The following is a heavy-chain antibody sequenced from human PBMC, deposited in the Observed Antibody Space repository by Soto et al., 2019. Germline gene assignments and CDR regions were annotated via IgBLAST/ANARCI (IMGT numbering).Heavy chain of an antibody. CDR2: INAGNGNT. D-gene: IGHD6-13*01. CDR1: GYTFTSYA. CDR3: AREEAAASTCDYYYYYGMDV. V-gene: IGHV1-3*01. J-gene: IGHJ6*02. Sequence: QVQLVQSGAEVKKPGASVKVSCKASGYTFTSYAMHWVRQAPAQRLEWMGWINAGNGNTKYSQKFQGRVTITRDTSASTAYMELSSLRSEDTAVYYCAREEAAASTCDYYYYYGMDVWGQGTTVTVSS.